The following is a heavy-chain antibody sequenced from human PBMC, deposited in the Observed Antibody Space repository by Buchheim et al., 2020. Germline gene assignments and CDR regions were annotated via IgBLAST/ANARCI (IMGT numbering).Heavy chain of an antibody. CDR1: KFTFSSYY. J-gene: IGHJ5*01. CDR3: ARGDYGDNNWFDS. Sequence: EVQLVESGGGLVQPGGSLRLSCAASKFTFSSYYMNWVRQAPGEGLVWIARLSFDGSSARYADSVKGRFTVSRDNARNTLYLQMDNLRVEDTGFYHCARGDYGDNNWFDSWGQGTL. D-gene: IGHD4-17*01. V-gene: IGHV3-74*01. CDR2: LSFDGSSA.